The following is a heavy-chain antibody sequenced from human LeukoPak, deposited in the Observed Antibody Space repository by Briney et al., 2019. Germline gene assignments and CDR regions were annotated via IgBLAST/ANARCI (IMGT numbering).Heavy chain of an antibody. V-gene: IGHV4-4*02. D-gene: IGHD3-3*01. CDR3: ASRAYYDFWSGSNWFDL. J-gene: IGHJ5*02. CDR2: MYHSGRT. CDR1: GGSISSSYW. Sequence: SETLSLTCAVSGGSISSSYWWSWVRQPPGKGLEWIGEMYHSGRTNYNPSLKTRVTISVDKSKNQFSLKLSSLTAADTAVYYCASRAYYDFWSGSNWFDLWGQGTLVTVSS.